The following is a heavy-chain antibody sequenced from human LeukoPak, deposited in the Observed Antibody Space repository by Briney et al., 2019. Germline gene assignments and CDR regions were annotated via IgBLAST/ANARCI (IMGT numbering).Heavy chain of an antibody. CDR3: ANEAYCSTTSCYTYFQY. CDR1: GFTFSSYA. D-gene: IGHD2-2*02. CDR2: ISGSGDST. J-gene: IGHJ4*02. Sequence: KTGGSLRLSCAASGFTFSSYAMSWVRQAPGKGLEWVSGISGSGDSTYYADSVKGRFTISRDNSKNTLYMQMNSLRAEDTAVYYCANEAYCSTTSCYTYFQYWGQGTLVTVSS. V-gene: IGHV3-23*01.